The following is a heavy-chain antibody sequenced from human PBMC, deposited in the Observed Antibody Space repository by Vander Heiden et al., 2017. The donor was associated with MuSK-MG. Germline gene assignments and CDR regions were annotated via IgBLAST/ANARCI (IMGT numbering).Heavy chain of an antibody. Sequence: QLQLQESGPGLVKPSETLSLTCTVSGGSISSSSYYWGWIRQPPGKGLEWIGSIYYSGSTYYNPSLKSRVTISVDTSKNQFSLKLSSVTAADTAVYYCARLPGRGGYSYGSDFDYWGQGTLVTVSS. CDR3: ARLPGRGGYSYGSDFDY. CDR2: IYYSGST. D-gene: IGHD5-18*01. CDR1: GGSISSSSYY. V-gene: IGHV4-39*01. J-gene: IGHJ4*02.